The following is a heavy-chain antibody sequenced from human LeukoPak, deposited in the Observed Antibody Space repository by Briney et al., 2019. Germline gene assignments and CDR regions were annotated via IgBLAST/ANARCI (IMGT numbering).Heavy chain of an antibody. Sequence: SETLSLTCTVSGGSISSGSYYWSWIRQPAGKGLEWIGRIYTSGSTNYNPSLKSRVTISVDTSKNQFSLKLNSVTAADTAVYYCARGVTKSPRIGYCSGGSCSRRGLRYYFDYWGQGTLVTVSS. CDR3: ARGVTKSPRIGYCSGGSCSRRGLRYYFDY. CDR2: IYTSGST. CDR1: GGSISSGSYY. D-gene: IGHD2-15*01. V-gene: IGHV4-61*02. J-gene: IGHJ4*02.